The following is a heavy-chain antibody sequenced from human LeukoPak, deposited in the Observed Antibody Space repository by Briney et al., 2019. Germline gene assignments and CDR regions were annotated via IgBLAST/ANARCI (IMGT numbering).Heavy chain of an antibody. D-gene: IGHD3-22*01. V-gene: IGHV2-5*02. CDR2: VYWDDDE. CDR1: GFSLSSSGMG. J-gene: IGHJ3*02. CDR3: AHSFRATYYYDSSGYYFRPDAFDI. Sequence: SGPTLVKPTPTLTLTCTFSGFSLSSSGMGVGWIRQPPGKALEWLALVYWDDDERYSPSLKSRLTITKDTSKNQVVLTMTNMDPVDTATYYCAHSFRATYYYDSSGYYFRPDAFDIWGQGTMVTVSS.